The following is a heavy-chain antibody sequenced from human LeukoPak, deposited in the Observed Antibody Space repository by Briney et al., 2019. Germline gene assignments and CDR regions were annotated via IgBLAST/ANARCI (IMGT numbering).Heavy chain of an antibody. D-gene: IGHD6-19*01. CDR2: IIPILGIA. CDR1: GGTFGSYA. Sequence: SVKVSCKASGGTFGSYAISWVRQAPGQGLEWMGRIIPILGIANYAQKFQGRVTITADKSTSTAYMELSSLRSEDTAVYYCARGDSGWYGGWFDPWGQGTLVTVSS. V-gene: IGHV1-69*04. J-gene: IGHJ5*02. CDR3: ARGDSGWYGGWFDP.